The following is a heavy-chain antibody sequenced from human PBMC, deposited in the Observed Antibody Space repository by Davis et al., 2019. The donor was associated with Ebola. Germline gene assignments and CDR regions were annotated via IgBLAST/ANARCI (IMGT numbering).Heavy chain of an antibody. CDR2: IYPGDSHT. Sequence: GESLKISCKTSGYSFAHYWVAWLRQMPGKGLEWMGMIYPGDSHTRYSPSFQGQVTFSDDKSISAAFLQWNSLEPSDTAIYYCATLRRTITGMDDGFDIWGQGTMVTVSS. CDR3: ATLRRTITGMDDGFDI. J-gene: IGHJ3*02. V-gene: IGHV5-51*01. CDR1: GYSFAHYW. D-gene: IGHD1-20*01.